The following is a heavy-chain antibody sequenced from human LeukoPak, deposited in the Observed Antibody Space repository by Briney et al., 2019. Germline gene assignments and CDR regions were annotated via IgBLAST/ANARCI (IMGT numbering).Heavy chain of an antibody. V-gene: IGHV4-61*02. Sequence: SETLSLTCTVSGGSISSGSYYWSWIRQPAGKGLEWIGRFYSSGSTNYNPSLKSRVTMSVDTSKNQFSLKLTSVTAADTAVYYCARTRRGSSGWPYCFDYWGQGTLVTVSS. CDR2: FYSSGST. D-gene: IGHD6-19*01. J-gene: IGHJ4*02. CDR1: GGSISSGSYY. CDR3: ARTRRGSSGWPYCFDY.